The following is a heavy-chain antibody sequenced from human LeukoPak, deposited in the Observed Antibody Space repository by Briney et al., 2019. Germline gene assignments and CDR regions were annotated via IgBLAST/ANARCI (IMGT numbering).Heavy chain of an antibody. CDR1: GGSFSGYC. J-gene: IGHJ4*02. Sequence: SETLSLTCAVHGGSFSGYCWSWIRQPPGKGLEWIGELNHSGSTNYNPSLKSRVTISVDTSKNQFSLKLSSVTAADTAVYYCARGAGLFDSSGYYPGPHLDYWGQGTLVTVSS. V-gene: IGHV4-34*01. CDR2: LNHSGST. CDR3: ARGAGLFDSSGYYPGPHLDY. D-gene: IGHD3-22*01.